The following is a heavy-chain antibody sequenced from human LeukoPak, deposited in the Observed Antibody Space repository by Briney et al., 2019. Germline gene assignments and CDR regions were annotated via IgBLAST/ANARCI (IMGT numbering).Heavy chain of an antibody. J-gene: IGHJ5*02. CDR3: AKETLHGFDN. CDR1: GFTFSSYG. Sequence: GGSLRLSCAASGFTFSSYGMHWVRQAPGKGLEWVAFIRYDGSNKYYADSVKGRFTISRDNSKNTLYLQMNRLRAEDKAVYYCAKETLHGFDNWGQGTLVTVSS. V-gene: IGHV3-30*02. CDR2: IRYDGSNK. D-gene: IGHD4-11*01.